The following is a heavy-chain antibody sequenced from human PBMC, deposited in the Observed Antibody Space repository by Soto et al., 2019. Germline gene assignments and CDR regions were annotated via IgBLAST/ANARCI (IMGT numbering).Heavy chain of an antibody. J-gene: IGHJ6*01. D-gene: IGHD2-21*02. CDR1: VGTISSYY. CDR2: MYNTGST. CDR3: ARDLWGYCGTDCYPLDV. Sequence: QVQLQESGPGLVKPSETLSLTCTVSVGTISSYYWSWIRQPPGKGLEWIGYMYNTGSTAYNPSFKSRVTISVDKSNKQFSLKLNSVTAADTAVYYCARDLWGYCGTDCYPLDVWGQGTTVTVSS. V-gene: IGHV4-59*01.